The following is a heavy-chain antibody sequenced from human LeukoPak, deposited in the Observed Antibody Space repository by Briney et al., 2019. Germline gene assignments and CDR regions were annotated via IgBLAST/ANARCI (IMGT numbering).Heavy chain of an antibody. CDR2: IYTSGST. Sequence: SETLSLTCTVSGDSMSSLYYWGWIRQPPGKGLEWIGRIYTSGSTNYNPSLKSRVTISVDTSKNQFSLKLSSVTAADTAVYYCASGLLLWFGERYNWFDPWGQGTLVTVSS. CDR3: ASGLLLWFGERYNWFDP. V-gene: IGHV4-38-2*02. D-gene: IGHD3-10*01. CDR1: GDSMSSLYY. J-gene: IGHJ5*02.